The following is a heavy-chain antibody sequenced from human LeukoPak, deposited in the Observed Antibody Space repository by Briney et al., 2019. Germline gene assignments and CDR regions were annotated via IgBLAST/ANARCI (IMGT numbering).Heavy chain of an antibody. V-gene: IGHV3-30*02. D-gene: IGHD3-10*01. CDR3: ASGWYYGSGSYPLFDP. CDR1: GFTFSSYG. CDR2: IRYDGSNK. Sequence: GGSLRLSCAASGFTFSSYGMHWVRQAPGKGLEWVAFIRYDGSNKYYADSVKGRFTISRDNSKNTLYLQMNSLRAEDTAVYYCASGWYYGSGSYPLFDPWGQGTLVTVSS. J-gene: IGHJ5*02.